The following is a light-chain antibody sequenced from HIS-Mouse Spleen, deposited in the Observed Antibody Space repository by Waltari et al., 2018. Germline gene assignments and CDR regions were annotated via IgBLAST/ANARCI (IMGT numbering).Light chain of an antibody. J-gene: IGLJ2*01. CDR2: RNN. V-gene: IGLV1-47*01. Sequence: QSVLTQPPSASGTPGQRVTSSCSGRSSNIGINYVYWYQQLPATAPKLLIYRNNPRPSEVLHRSAGSKSGTSASMTISGLRSEAEADYYCAAWDDNRSGVVFGGGTKLTVL. CDR3: AAWDDNRSGVV. CDR1: SSNIGINY.